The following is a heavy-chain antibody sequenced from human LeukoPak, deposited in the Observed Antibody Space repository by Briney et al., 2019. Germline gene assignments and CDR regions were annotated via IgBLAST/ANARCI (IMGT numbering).Heavy chain of an antibody. D-gene: IGHD6-13*01. CDR2: INHSGST. V-gene: IGHV4-34*01. J-gene: IGHJ3*02. CDR1: GGSFSGYY. CDR3: ARGRIAAGNDAFDI. Sequence: SETLSLTCAVYGGSFSGYYWSWIRQPPGKGLEWIGEINHSGSTNYNPSLKSRVTISVDTSKNQFSLKLSSVTAADTAVYYCARGRIAAGNDAFDIWGQGTMVTVSS.